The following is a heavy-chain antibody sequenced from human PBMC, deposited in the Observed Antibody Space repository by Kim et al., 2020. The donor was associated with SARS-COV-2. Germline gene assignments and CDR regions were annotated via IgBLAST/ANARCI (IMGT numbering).Heavy chain of an antibody. Sequence: SETLSLTCTVSGGSISSSSYYWGWIRQPPGKGLEWIGSIYYSGSTYYNPSLKSRVTISVDTSKNQFSLKLSSVTAADTAVYYCARRARDTMIPGGVLYWGQGTLVTVSS. CDR3: ARRARDTMIPGGVLY. J-gene: IGHJ4*02. V-gene: IGHV4-39*01. CDR1: GGSISSSSYY. CDR2: IYYSGST. D-gene: IGHD3-22*01.